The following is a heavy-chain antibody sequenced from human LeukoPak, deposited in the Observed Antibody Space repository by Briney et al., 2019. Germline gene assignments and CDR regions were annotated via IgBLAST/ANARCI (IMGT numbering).Heavy chain of an antibody. CDR1: GDSIISGSYY. V-gene: IGHV4-39*07. J-gene: IGHJ4*02. Sequence: PSETLSLTCTVSGDSIISGSYYWGWIRQPPGRGLEWIGSIYYGGNTYYNPSLKSRVTISVDTSNNEFSLRLTSVTAADTAVYYCARHYDILTGPRGYFDYWGQGTLVTVSS. D-gene: IGHD3-9*01. CDR2: IYYGGNT. CDR3: ARHYDILTGPRGYFDY.